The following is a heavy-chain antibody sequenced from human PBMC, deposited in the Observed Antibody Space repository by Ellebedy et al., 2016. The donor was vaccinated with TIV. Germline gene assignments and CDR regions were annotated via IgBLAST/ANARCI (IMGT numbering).Heavy chain of an antibody. D-gene: IGHD3/OR15-3a*01. J-gene: IGHJ2*01. Sequence: SETLSLTCAVYGGSFSDNYWSWIRQPPGKGLEWIGNIFDTGSTYYNPSLKSRVIISVDTSKNQFSLKLSSVTAADTAVYYCARSLLIFTFDKCYFDLWGRGTLVTVSS. CDR1: GGSFSDNY. CDR2: IFDTGST. V-gene: IGHV4-34*12. CDR3: ARSLLIFTFDKCYFDL.